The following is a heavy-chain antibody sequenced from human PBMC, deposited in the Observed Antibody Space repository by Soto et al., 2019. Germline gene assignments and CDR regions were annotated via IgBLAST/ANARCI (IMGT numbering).Heavy chain of an antibody. CDR1: GLTFSSYG. J-gene: IGHJ4*02. CDR3: ARDSSDSSGYSWKGLDY. Sequence: QVQLVESGGGVVQPGRSLRLSCAASGLTFSSYGMHWVRQAPGKGLEWVAVIWYDGSNKYYADSVKGRFTISRDNSKNTLYLQMNSLRAEDTAVYYCARDSSDSSGYSWKGLDYWGQGTLVTVSS. D-gene: IGHD3-22*01. V-gene: IGHV3-33*01. CDR2: IWYDGSNK.